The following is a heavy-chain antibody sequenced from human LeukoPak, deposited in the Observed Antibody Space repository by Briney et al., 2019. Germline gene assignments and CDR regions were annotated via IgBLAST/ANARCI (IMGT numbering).Heavy chain of an antibody. Sequence: PSETLSLTCTVSGGSIVTSRYYWGWVRQPPGKGLEWIGDVHFSGSTYYNPSLRGRVSISVDTSKNQFSLELNSVTVTDTAVYYCARPLLYSNYMVYWGQGTLVTVSS. V-gene: IGHV4-39*01. CDR2: VHFSGST. D-gene: IGHD4-11*01. CDR1: GGSIVTSRYY. CDR3: ARPLLYSNYMVY. J-gene: IGHJ4*02.